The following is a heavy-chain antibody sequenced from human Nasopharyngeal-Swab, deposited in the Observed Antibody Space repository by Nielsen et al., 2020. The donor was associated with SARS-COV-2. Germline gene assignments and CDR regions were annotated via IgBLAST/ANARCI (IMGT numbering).Heavy chain of an antibody. V-gene: IGHV4-34*01. D-gene: IGHD3-22*01. J-gene: IGHJ6*02. CDR3: ARGPLVVAGSAFWYYGMDV. CDR1: GGSFSGYY. CDR2: INHSGST. Sequence: SETLSLTCAVYGGSFSGYYWSWIRQPPGKGLEWIGEINHSGSTNYNPSLKSRVTISVDTSKNQFSLKLSSVTAADTAVYYCARGPLVVAGSAFWYYGMDVWGQGTTVTVSS.